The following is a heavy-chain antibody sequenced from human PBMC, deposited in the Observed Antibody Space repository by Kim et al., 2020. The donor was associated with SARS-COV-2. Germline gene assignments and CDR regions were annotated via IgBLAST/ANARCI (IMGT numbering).Heavy chain of an antibody. D-gene: IGHD3-10*01. Sequence: YHQSLKGRVTISVDTSKNQFSLKLSSVTAADTAVYYCASLLWFGEFYFDYWGQGTLVTVSS. J-gene: IGHJ4*02. CDR3: ASLLWFGEFYFDY. V-gene: IGHV4-39*01.